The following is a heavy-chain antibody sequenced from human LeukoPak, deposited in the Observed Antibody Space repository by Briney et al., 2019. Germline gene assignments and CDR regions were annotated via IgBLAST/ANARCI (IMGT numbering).Heavy chain of an antibody. CDR2: MNPNSGNT. Sequence: GASVKVSCKASGYTFTSYDINWVRQAIGQGLEWMGWMNPNSGNTGYAQKFQGRVTMTRNTSISTAYMELSSLRSEDTAVCYCARGEWFGDDYYYYGMDVWGQGTTVTVSS. J-gene: IGHJ6*02. CDR1: GYTFTSYD. D-gene: IGHD3-10*01. CDR3: ARGEWFGDDYYYYGMDV. V-gene: IGHV1-8*01.